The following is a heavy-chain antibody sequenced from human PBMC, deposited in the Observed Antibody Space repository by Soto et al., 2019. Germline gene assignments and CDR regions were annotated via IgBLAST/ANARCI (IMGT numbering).Heavy chain of an antibody. CDR1: GGSISSGGYS. CDR2: MYHSGST. CDR3: ARDKITGLFDY. Sequence: PSETLSLTCAVSGGSISSGGYSWSWIRQPPGKGLEWIGYMYHSGSTYYNPSLKSRVTKSIDRSKNQFSLKLTSVTAADTAVYYCARDKITGLFDYWDQGTLVTVSS. D-gene: IGHD2-8*02. J-gene: IGHJ4*02. V-gene: IGHV4-30-2*01.